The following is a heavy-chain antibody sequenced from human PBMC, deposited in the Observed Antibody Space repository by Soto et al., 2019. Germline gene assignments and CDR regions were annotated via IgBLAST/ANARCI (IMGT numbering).Heavy chain of an antibody. Sequence: GSLRLSCAASGFTFSSYGMHWVRQAPGKGLEWVAVISYDGSNKYYADSVKGRFTISRDNSKNTLYLQMNSLRAEDTAVYYCAKDPIGYWGQGTLVTVSS. CDR1: GFTFSSYG. V-gene: IGHV3-30*18. CDR3: AKDPIGY. J-gene: IGHJ4*02. CDR2: ISYDGSNK.